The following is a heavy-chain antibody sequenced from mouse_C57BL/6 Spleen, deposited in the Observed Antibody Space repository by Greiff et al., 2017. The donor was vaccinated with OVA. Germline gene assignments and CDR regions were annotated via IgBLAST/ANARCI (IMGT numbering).Heavy chain of an antibody. CDR2: INYDGSST. CDR3: ARDDGYYFDY. D-gene: IGHD2-3*01. J-gene: IGHJ2*01. V-gene: IGHV5-16*01. Sequence: EVQLLASEGGLVQPGSSMKLSCTASGFTFSDYYMAWVRQVPEKGLEWVANINYDGSSTYYLDSLKSRFFISRDNAKNILYLQMSSLKSEDTATYYCARDDGYYFDYWGQGTTLTVSS. CDR1: GFTFSDYY.